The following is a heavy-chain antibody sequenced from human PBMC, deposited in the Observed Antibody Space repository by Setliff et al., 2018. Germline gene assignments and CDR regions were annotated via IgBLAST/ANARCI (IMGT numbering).Heavy chain of an antibody. CDR1: GGSFSDYY. Sequence: SETLSLTCAVYGGSFSDYYWSWIRQPPGKGLEWVGEINPSGSTNYNPSLESRVTISVDTSKNQFSLKLSSVTAADTAVYYCARILVDSSGGSCYSLNYFDYWGQGTLVTVSS. V-gene: IGHV4-34*01. CDR3: ARILVDSSGGSCYSLNYFDY. CDR2: INPSGST. J-gene: IGHJ4*02. D-gene: IGHD2-15*01.